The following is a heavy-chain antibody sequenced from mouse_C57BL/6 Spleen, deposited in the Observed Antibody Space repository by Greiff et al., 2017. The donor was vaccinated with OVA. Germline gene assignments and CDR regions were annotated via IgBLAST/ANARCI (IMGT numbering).Heavy chain of an antibody. J-gene: IGHJ2*01. Sequence: VKLLESGPELVKPGASVKISCKASGYAFTSSRMNWVKQSPGKGLEWIGGIYPGDGATNYNRKFKGKATLTADKSSSTAYMQLSSLTSEDSAVXYCARGGGAAFDYWGQGTTLTVSS. CDR1: GYAFTSSR. V-gene: IGHV1-82*01. D-gene: IGHD6-1*01. CDR3: ARGGGAAFDY. CDR2: IYPGDGAT.